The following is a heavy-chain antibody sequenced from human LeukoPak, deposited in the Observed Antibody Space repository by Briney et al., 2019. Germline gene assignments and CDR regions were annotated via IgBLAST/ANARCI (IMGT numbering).Heavy chain of an antibody. J-gene: IGHJ4*02. CDR2: INHSGST. CDR1: GGSFSGYY. CDR3: ARVGRDSSGKLDY. V-gene: IGHV4-34*01. Sequence: SETLSLTCAVYGGSFSGYYWSWIRQPPGKGLEWIGEINHSGSTNYNPSLKSRVTISVDKSKNQFSLKLSSVTAADTAVYYCARVGRDSSGKLDYWGQGTLVTVSS. D-gene: IGHD3-22*01.